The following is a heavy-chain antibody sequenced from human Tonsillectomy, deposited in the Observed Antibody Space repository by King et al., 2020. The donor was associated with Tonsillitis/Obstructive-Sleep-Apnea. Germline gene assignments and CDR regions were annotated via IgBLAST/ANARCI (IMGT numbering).Heavy chain of an antibody. CDR2: INHSGST. J-gene: IGHJ6*03. CDR1: GGSFSGYY. Sequence: VQLQQWGAGLLKPSETLSLTCGVYGGSFSGYYWSWIRQPPGKGLEWSGEINHSGSTDYNSSLKGRVNISRDTSKNQFSLRLTSVTAADTAVYYCGTNAGDYYYYMDVWGKGTTVTVSS. V-gene: IGHV4-34*01. D-gene: IGHD2-2*01. CDR3: GTNAGDYYYYMDV.